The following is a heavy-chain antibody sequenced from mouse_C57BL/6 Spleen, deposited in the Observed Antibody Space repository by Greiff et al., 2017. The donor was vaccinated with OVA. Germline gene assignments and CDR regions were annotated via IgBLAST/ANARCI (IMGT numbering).Heavy chain of an antibody. V-gene: IGHV2-6*03. J-gene: IGHJ1*03. CDR3: ARSGNYVGYFDV. Sequence: VQLKESGPGLVAPSQRLSITCTVSGFSLTSYGVHWVRQPPGKGLEWLVVIWSDGSTTYNSALKSRLSISKDNSKSQVFLKMNSLQTDDTAMYYCARSGNYVGYFDVWGTGTTVTVSS. CDR2: IWSDGST. D-gene: IGHD2-1*01. CDR1: GFSLTSYG.